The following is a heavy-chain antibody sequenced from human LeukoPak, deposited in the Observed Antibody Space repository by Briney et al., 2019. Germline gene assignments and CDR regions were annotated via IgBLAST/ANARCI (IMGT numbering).Heavy chain of an antibody. Sequence: SETLSLTCTVSGGSVSSGSYYWSWIRQPPGKGLEWIGYIYYSGSTNYNPSLKSRVTISVDTSKNQFSLKLSSVTAADTAVYYCARGREHSSSWYAFDIWGQGTMVTVSS. V-gene: IGHV4-61*01. CDR2: IYYSGST. D-gene: IGHD6-13*01. J-gene: IGHJ3*02. CDR1: GGSVSSGSYY. CDR3: ARGREHSSSWYAFDI.